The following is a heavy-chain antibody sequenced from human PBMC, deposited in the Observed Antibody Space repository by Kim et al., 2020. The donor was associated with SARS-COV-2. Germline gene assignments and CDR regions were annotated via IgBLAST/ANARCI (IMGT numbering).Heavy chain of an antibody. Sequence: GGSLRLSCAASGFTFSSYGMHWVRQAPGKGLEWVAVIWYDGSNKYYADSVKGRFTISRDNSKNTLYLQMNSLRAEDTAVYYCARDRKVRGVPSRYYYYGMDVWGQGTTVTVSS. CDR2: IWYDGSNK. V-gene: IGHV3-33*01. CDR3: ARDRKVRGVPSRYYYYGMDV. CDR1: GFTFSSYG. D-gene: IGHD3-10*01. J-gene: IGHJ6*02.